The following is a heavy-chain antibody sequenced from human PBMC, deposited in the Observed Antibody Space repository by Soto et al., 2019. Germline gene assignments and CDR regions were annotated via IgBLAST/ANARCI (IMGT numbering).Heavy chain of an antibody. CDR3: ARDMVRGVMPSYYGMDV. CDR2: IYSGGST. CDR1: GFTVSSNY. D-gene: IGHD3-10*01. V-gene: IGHV3-66*01. J-gene: IGHJ6*02. Sequence: PGGSLRLSCAASGFTVSSNYMSWVRQAPGKGLEWVSVIYSGGSTYYADSVKGRFTISRDNSKNTLYLQMNSLRAEDTAVYYCARDMVRGVMPSYYGMDVWGQGTTVTVSS.